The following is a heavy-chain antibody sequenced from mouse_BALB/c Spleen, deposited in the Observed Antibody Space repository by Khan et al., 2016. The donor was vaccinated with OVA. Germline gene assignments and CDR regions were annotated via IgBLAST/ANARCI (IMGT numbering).Heavy chain of an antibody. J-gene: IGHJ2*01. CDR2: IRLISDDYVP. V-gene: IGHV6-6*02. Sequence: EVKLEESGGGLVQPGGSMKLSCVASGFTFSNYWMNWVRQSPEKGLEWVAEIRLISDDYVPHYAEHVQGRFTISRVVSNSSVYLQMNNLRAEDTGIYYCWIQLWGQGTTLTVSS. CDR3: WIQL. CDR1: GFTFSNYW. D-gene: IGHD3-3*01.